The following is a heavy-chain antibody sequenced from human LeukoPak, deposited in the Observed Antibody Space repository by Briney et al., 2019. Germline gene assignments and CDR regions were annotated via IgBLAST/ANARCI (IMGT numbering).Heavy chain of an antibody. CDR1: GGSISSYY. CDR2: IYSGGST. CDR3: ARGGNAFDI. Sequence: PSETLSLTCTVSGGSISSYYWSWIRQPAGKGLDWIGRIYSGGSTNYNPSLKSRVTMSVDTSKNQFSLKLSSVTAADTAVYYCARGGNAFDIWGQGTMVTVSS. D-gene: IGHD1-26*01. J-gene: IGHJ3*02. V-gene: IGHV4-4*07.